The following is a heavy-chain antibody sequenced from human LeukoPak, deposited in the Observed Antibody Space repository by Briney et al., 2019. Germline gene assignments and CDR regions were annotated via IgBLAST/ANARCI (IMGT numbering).Heavy chain of an antibody. CDR3: ARGASSSSWYWFDS. D-gene: IGHD6-13*01. Sequence: ASLKVACKASGYTFTGYYMHWVRQPPGKGLEWLGIINPIGGSTSYAQKFQGRVTMTRDTSTSTVYMELSSLRSEDTAVYYCARGASSSSWYWFDSWGQGTLVTVSS. J-gene: IGHJ5*01. CDR2: INPIGGST. V-gene: IGHV1-46*01. CDR1: GYTFTGYY.